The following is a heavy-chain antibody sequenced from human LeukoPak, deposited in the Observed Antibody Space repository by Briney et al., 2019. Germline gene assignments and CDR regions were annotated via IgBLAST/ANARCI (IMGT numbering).Heavy chain of an antibody. V-gene: IGHV3-7*01. D-gene: IGHD3-16*01. Sequence: GGSLRLSCAASGFTFSNYWMSWVRQAPGKGLEWVAYIKCDGSAKYFADSVKGRFTISRDNAKYSLYLQMNSLRAEDTAVYYCVRLLGMAGTFGYWGQGTLVTVSS. CDR1: GFTFSNYW. J-gene: IGHJ4*02. CDR3: VRLLGMAGTFGY. CDR2: IKCDGSAK.